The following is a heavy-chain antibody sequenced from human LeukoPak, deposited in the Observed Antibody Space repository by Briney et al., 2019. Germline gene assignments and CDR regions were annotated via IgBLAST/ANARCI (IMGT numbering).Heavy chain of an antibody. CDR1: GYTFTSYG. D-gene: IGHD3-9*01. J-gene: IGHJ3*02. V-gene: IGHV1-18*01. CDR3: ARVEGLRYFDWSGFDI. CDR2: ISAYNGNT. Sequence: ASVKVSCKASGYTFTSYGISWVRQAPGQGLEWMGWISAYNGNTNYAQKLQGRVTMTTDTSTSTAYMELRSLRSDDTAVYYCARVEGLRYFDWSGFDIWGQGTMVTVSS.